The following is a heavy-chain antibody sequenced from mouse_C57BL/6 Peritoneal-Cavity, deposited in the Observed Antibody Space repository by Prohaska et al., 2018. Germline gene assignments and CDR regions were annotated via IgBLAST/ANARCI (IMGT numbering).Heavy chain of an antibody. D-gene: IGHD1-1*01. CDR2: IFPGSGST. V-gene: IGHV1-75*01. CDR1: GYTFTDYY. CDR3: ARGQFITTVVAFDY. Sequence: QVQLQQSGPELVKPGASVKISCKASGYTFTDYYINWVKQRPGQGLEWIGWIFPGSGSTYYNEKFNGKATLTVDESSSTAYMLLSSLTSEDSAVYFCARGQFITTVVAFDYWGQGTTLTVSS. J-gene: IGHJ2*01.